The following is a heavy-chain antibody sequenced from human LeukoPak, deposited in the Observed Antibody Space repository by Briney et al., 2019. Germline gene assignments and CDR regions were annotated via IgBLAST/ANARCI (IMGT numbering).Heavy chain of an antibody. V-gene: IGHV3-23*01. CDR2: ISGSGGST. Sequence: GGSLRLSCAASGFTFSSYAMSRVRQAPGKGLEWVSAISGSGGSTYYADSVKGRFTISRDNSKNTPYLQMNSLRAEDTAVYYCAKIRRRYGDYVCYFDYWGQGTLVTVSS. CDR1: GFTFSSYA. J-gene: IGHJ4*02. CDR3: AKIRRRYGDYVCYFDY. D-gene: IGHD4-17*01.